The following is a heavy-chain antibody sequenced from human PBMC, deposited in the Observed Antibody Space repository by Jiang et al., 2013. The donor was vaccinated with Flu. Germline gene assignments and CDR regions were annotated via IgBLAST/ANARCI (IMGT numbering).Heavy chain of an antibody. V-gene: IGHV3-15*01. CDR2: IKSKTDGGTT. Sequence: ASGFTFSNAWMSWVRQAPGKGLEWVGRIKSKTDGGTTDYAAPVKGRFTISRDDSKNTLYLQMNSLKTEDTAVYYCTTGRAVAGYYYYGMDVWGQGTTVTVSS. CDR1: GFTFSNAW. D-gene: IGHD6-19*01. CDR3: TTGRAVAGYYYYGMDV. J-gene: IGHJ6*02.